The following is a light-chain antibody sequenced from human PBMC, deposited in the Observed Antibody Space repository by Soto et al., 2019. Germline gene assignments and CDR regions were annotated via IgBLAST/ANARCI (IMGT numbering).Light chain of an antibody. J-gene: IGLJ1*01. V-gene: IGLV2-14*01. CDR3: SSYTSSSTLYA. Sequence: QSALTQPASVSGSPGQSITISCTGTSSDVGGYNYVSWYQQHPGKAPKLMIYDVSNRPSGVSNRFSGSKSGNTASLTISGLQAEDEAEYYCSSYTSSSTLYAFGTGTKLTVL. CDR2: DVS. CDR1: SSDVGGYNY.